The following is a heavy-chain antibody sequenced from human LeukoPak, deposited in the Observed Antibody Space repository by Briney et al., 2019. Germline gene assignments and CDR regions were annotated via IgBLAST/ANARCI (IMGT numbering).Heavy chain of an antibody. CDR1: GGSFSGYY. CDR3: ARASRIAAAGTRPGYNWFDP. Sequence: SETLSLTCAVYGGSFSGYYWSWIRQPPGKGLGWIGEINHSGSTNYNPSPKSRVTISVDTSKNQFSLKLSSVTAADTAVYYCARASRIAAAGTRPGYNWFDPWGQGTLVTVSS. CDR2: INHSGST. J-gene: IGHJ5*02. D-gene: IGHD6-13*01. V-gene: IGHV4-34*01.